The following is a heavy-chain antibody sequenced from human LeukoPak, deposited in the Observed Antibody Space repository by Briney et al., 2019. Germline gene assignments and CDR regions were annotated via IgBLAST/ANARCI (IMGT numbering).Heavy chain of an antibody. CDR2: IYYSGST. V-gene: IGHV4-39*07. J-gene: IGHJ3*02. CDR1: GGSISSSSYY. D-gene: IGHD3-22*01. CDR3: ARDAPYYYDSSGSRAFDI. Sequence: PSETLSLTCTVSGGSISSSSYYWGWIRQPPGKGLEWIGSIYYSGSTYYNPSLKSRVTISVDTSKNQFSLKLSSVTAADTAVYYCARDAPYYYDSSGSRAFDIWGQGTMVTVSS.